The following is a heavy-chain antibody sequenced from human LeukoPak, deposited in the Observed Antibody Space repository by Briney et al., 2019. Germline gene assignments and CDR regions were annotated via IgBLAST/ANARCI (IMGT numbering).Heavy chain of an antibody. D-gene: IGHD6-25*01. CDR1: GFTFSSYA. CDR3: AREPAAAGKNWFDP. Sequence: PGGSLRLSCAASGFTFSSYAMSWVRQAPGKGLEWVSAISGSSSPIFYADSVKGRFTISRDNAKNSLYLQMNSLRAEDTAMYYCAREPAAAGKNWFDPWGQGTLVTVSS. V-gene: IGHV3-21*01. J-gene: IGHJ5*02. CDR2: ISGSSSPI.